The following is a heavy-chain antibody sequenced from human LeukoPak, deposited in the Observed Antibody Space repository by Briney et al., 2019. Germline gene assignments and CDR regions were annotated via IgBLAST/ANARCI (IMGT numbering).Heavy chain of an antibody. J-gene: IGHJ4*02. CDR2: ISGSGGST. D-gene: IGHD3-10*01. Sequence: GSLRLSCAASGFTFSSYAMSWVRQAPGEGLEWVSAISGSGGSTYYADSVKGRFTISRDNSKNTLYLQMNSLRAEDTAVYYCARDRSGRGVHDYWGQGTLVTVSS. CDR3: ARDRSGRGVHDY. V-gene: IGHV3-23*01. CDR1: GFTFSSYA.